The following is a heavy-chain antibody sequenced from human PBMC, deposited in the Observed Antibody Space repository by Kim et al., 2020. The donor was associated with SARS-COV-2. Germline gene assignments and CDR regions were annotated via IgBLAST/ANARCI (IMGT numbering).Heavy chain of an antibody. J-gene: IGHJ4*02. V-gene: IGHV1-46*01. CDR3: ARGFPPYGSGTKYFDY. D-gene: IGHD3-10*01. CDR1: GYTFTSYY. CDR2: INPSGGST. Sequence: ASVKVSCKASGYTFTSYYMHWVRQAPGQGLEWMGIINPSGGSTSYAQKFQGRVTMTRDTSTSTVYMELSSLRSEDTAVYYCARGFPPYGSGTKYFDYWGQGTLVTVSS.